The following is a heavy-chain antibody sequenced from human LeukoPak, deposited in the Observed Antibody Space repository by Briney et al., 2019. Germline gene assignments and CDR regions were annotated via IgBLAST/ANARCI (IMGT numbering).Heavy chain of an antibody. D-gene: IGHD1-26*01. CDR1: GASISSTTFY. V-gene: IGHV4-39*02. J-gene: IGHJ4*02. CDR3: ARRGVGPTRLYYFDY. Sequence: SETLSFTCTVFGASISSTTFYWGWIRQPPGKGLEWIGTLYYRGRTSYNPSLKSRVTLSVDASKTHFSLRLSSVTAADPAVHYCARRGVGPTRLYYFDYWGQGTLVTVSS. CDR2: LYYRGRT.